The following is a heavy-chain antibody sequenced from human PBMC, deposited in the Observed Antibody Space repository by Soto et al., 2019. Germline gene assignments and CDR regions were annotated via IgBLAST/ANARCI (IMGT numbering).Heavy chain of an antibody. J-gene: IGHJ4*02. CDR1: GFTFGDYA. Sequence: GGSLRLSCTASGFTFGDYAMSWFRQAPGKGLEWVGFIRSKAYGGTTGYAASVKGRFTISREDSKSIAYLQMNSLKTEDTAVYYCTRDRIWGSYRSRSWKYWGQGTLVTVSS. V-gene: IGHV3-49*03. CDR2: IRSKAYGGTT. CDR3: TRDRIWGSYRSRSWKY. D-gene: IGHD3-16*02.